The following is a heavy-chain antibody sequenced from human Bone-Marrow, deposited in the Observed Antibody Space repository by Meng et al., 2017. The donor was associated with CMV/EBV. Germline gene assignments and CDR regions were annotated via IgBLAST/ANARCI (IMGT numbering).Heavy chain of an antibody. V-gene: IGHV3-30*04. CDR2: ISYDGSNQ. J-gene: IGHJ4*02. CDR1: GFTFSRYS. D-gene: IGHD3-22*01. CDR3: ARDPSLSSFYYYFDL. Sequence: GGSLRLSCAASGFTFSRYSMLWVRQGPGKGLEWVAVISYDGSNQYYADSVRGRFTISRDDSKNTLYLQMNSLRAEDTAVYYCARDPSLSSFYYYFDLWAQGSLVTVSS.